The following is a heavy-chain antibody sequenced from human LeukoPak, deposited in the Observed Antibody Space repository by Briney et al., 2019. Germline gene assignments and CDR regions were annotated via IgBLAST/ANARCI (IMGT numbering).Heavy chain of an antibody. CDR3: ARGGYRAHDAFDI. D-gene: IGHD3-16*02. Sequence: ASVKVSCKASGYTFTSYDISWVRQAPGQGLEWMGWISAYNGNTNYAQKFQGRVTMTRDTSISTAYMELSRLRSDDTAVYYCARGGYRAHDAFDIWGQGTMVTVSS. V-gene: IGHV1-18*01. CDR1: GYTFTSYD. J-gene: IGHJ3*02. CDR2: ISAYNGNT.